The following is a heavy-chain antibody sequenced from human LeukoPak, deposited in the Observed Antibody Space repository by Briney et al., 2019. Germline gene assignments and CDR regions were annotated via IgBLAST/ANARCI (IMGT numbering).Heavy chain of an antibody. D-gene: IGHD4-17*01. CDR1: GFTFSSYA. Sequence: GGSLRLSCAASGFTFSSYAMSWVRQAPGKGLEWVSAISGSGGSTYYADSVKGRFTISRDNSKNTLYLQMNSLRAEDTAVYYCAKRRYGDYDRPSYYYYYGMDVWGQGTTVTVSS. V-gene: IGHV3-23*01. J-gene: IGHJ6*02. CDR2: ISGSGGST. CDR3: AKRRYGDYDRPSYYYYYGMDV.